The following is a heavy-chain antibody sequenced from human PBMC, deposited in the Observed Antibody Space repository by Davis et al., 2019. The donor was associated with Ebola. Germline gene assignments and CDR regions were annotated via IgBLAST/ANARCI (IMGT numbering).Heavy chain of an antibody. V-gene: IGHV3-48*02. CDR3: ARVTSSGYLDSDY. CDR2: ITSSSSAK. CDR1: GFTFSSSS. D-gene: IGHD3-22*01. J-gene: IGHJ4*02. Sequence: GESLKISCAASGFTFSSSSMNWFRQAPGKGLEWVSYITSSSSAKHYADSVKGRFTISRDNAENSLYLQMNSLRDEDTAVYYCARVTSSGYLDSDYWGQGTLVSVSS.